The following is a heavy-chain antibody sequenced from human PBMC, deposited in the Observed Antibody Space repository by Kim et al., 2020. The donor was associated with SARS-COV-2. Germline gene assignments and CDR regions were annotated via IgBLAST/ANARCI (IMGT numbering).Heavy chain of an antibody. V-gene: IGHV4-61*01. CDR3: ARSLPGYCSSTSCYEGVHYGMDV. D-gene: IGHD2-2*01. CDR2: IYYSGST. J-gene: IGHJ6*02. Sequence: SETLSLTCTVSGGSVSSGSYYWSWIRQPPGKGLEWIGYIYYSGSTNYNPSLKSRVTISVDTSKNQFSLKLSSVTAADTAVYYCARSLPGYCSSTSCYEGVHYGMDVWGQGTTVTVSS. CDR1: GGSVSSGSYY.